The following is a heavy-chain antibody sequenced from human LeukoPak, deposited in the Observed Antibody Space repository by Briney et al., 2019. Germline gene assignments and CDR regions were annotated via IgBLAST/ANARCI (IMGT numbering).Heavy chain of an antibody. V-gene: IGHV1-18*04. CDR1: GYTFTSYY. CDR3: ARPRYYYYYMDV. Sequence: ASVKVSCKASGYTFTSYYMHWVRQAPGQGLEWMGWISAYNGNTNYAQKLQGRVTMTTDTSTSTAYMELRSLRSDDTAVYYCARPRYYYYYMDVWGKGTTVTISS. J-gene: IGHJ6*03. CDR2: ISAYNGNT. D-gene: IGHD6-6*01.